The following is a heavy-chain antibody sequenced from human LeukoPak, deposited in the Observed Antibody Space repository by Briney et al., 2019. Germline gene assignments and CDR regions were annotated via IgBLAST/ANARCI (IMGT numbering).Heavy chain of an antibody. D-gene: IGHD1-26*01. V-gene: IGHV6-1*01. Sequence: SQTLSLTCAISGDSVSSNSAAWNWIRQSPSRCLEWLGRTYYRSKWYSDYAVSVKSRITINPDTSKNQFSLQLNSVTPEDTAVYYCARASGSSEGFDPWGQGTLVTVSS. J-gene: IGHJ5*02. CDR1: GDSVSSNSAA. CDR3: ARASGSSEGFDP. CDR2: TYYRSKWYS.